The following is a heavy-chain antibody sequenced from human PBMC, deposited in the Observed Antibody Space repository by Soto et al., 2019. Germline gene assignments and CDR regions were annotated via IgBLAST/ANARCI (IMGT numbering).Heavy chain of an antibody. D-gene: IGHD3-9*01. CDR3: ARGFDILTFGFCLDY. J-gene: IGHJ4*02. CDR1: CGSMSSSSYY. V-gene: IGHV4-39*01. Sequence: NPSETLSLTCTVSCGSMSSSSYYWGWIRQPPGKGLEWIANMYFSGFYSGSTSYNPSLKSRVTISVDTSKNQFSLQVSSVTAADTAVYYCARGFDILTFGFCLDYWGQGTLVTVSS. CDR2: MYFSGFYSGST.